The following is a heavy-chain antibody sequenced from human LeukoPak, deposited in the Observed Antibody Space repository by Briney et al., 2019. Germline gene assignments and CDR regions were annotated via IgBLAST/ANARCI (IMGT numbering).Heavy chain of an antibody. J-gene: IGHJ6*02. D-gene: IGHD4-17*01. CDR2: INPNSGGT. CDR3: ARVRTTTVTTDGFPAQIYYYYYGMDV. V-gene: IGHV1-2*04. CDR1: GYTFTGYY. Sequence: GASVKVSCKASGYTFTGYYMHWVRQAPGQGLEWMGWINPNSGGTNYAQKFQGWVTMTRDTSISTAYMELSRLRSEDTAVYYCARVRTTTVTTDGFPAQIYYYYYGMDVWGQGTTVTVSS.